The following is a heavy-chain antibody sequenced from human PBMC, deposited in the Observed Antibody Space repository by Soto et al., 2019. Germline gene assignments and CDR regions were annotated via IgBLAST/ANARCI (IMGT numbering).Heavy chain of an antibody. D-gene: IGHD4-4*01. CDR3: ARDSLGLQCDAFGI. CDR2: ISSSSSYI. J-gene: IGHJ3*02. CDR1: GFTFSSYS. V-gene: IGHV3-21*01. Sequence: EVQLVESGGGLVKPGGSLRLSCAASGFTFSSYSMNWVRQAPGKGLEWVSSISSSSSYIYYADSVKGRFIISRDNAKNSLYLQMNSLRAEDTAVYYCARDSLGLQCDAFGIWGQGTMVTVSS.